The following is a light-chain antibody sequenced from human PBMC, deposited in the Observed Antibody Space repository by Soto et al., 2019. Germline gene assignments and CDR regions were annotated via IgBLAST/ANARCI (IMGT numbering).Light chain of an antibody. J-gene: IGLJ1*01. V-gene: IGLV1-51*01. CDR1: ISNIENYY. CDR3: GTYDSSLRDGV. CDR2: DNN. Sequence: QSVLTQPPSVSAAPGQKVTISCSGSISNIENYYVSWYQQLPGTAPKLLIYDNNKRPSGIPDRFSGSKSGTSATLDITGLQTGDEADYYCGTYDSSLRDGVFGTGTKVTVL.